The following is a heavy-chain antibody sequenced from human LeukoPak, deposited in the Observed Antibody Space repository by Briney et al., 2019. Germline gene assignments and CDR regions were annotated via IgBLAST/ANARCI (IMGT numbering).Heavy chain of an antibody. V-gene: IGHV4-4*02. CDR1: GFTFSSYA. D-gene: IGHD1/OR15-1a*01. Sequence: GSLRLSCAASGFTFSSYAMHWVRQSPVKGLEWIGEIYLYGTTNYNPSFTSRVTMSVDRSRNQFSLKLTSVTAADTAVYYCARQKWEQQGRDYYFNGLDVWGPGTTVIVSS. CDR3: ARQKWEQQGRDYYFNGLDV. J-gene: IGHJ6*02. CDR2: IYLYGTT.